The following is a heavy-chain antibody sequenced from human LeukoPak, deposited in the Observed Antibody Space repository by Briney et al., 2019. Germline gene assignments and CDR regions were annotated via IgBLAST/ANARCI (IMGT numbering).Heavy chain of an antibody. CDR3: ARHGGSYYSYFQH. CDR1: GYSISSRYY. J-gene: IGHJ1*01. Sequence: ASETLSLTCAVSGYSISSRYYWGRIRQPPAKGLEWVGSIYHSGSTYYNPSLKSRATISADTSKNQFSLKLGSVTPADTAVYHCARHGGSYYSYFQHWGQGTLVTVST. V-gene: IGHV4-38-2*01. CDR2: IYHSGST. D-gene: IGHD1-26*01.